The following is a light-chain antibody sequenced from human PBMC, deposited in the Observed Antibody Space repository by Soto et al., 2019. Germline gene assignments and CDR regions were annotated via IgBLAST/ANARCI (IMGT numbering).Light chain of an antibody. CDR1: QSVSTNY. CDR3: QQYGSSPPT. J-gene: IGKJ1*01. CDR2: GAS. Sequence: EIVLTQSPGTLSLSPGERATLSCRASQSVSTNYLAWYQRKPGQAPRLLIYGASSRATEIPNRFKGSWSGSDFTLTITRLKAEDFAVYYCQQYGSSPPTFGQGTKVEIK. V-gene: IGKV3-20*01.